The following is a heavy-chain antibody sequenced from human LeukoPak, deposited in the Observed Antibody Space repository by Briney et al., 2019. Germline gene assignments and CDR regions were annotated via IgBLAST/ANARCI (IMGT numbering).Heavy chain of an antibody. V-gene: IGHV1-2*02. J-gene: IGHJ4*02. CDR2: INPNSGGT. CDR3: ARAPRGSLATQKFDY. CDR1: GYTFTNYY. D-gene: IGHD1-26*01. Sequence: GASVKVSCKASGYTFTNYYIHWVRQDPGQGLEWMGIINPNSGGTNYAQKFQGRVTMTRDTSISTAYMELSRLRSDDTAVYYCARAPRGSLATQKFDYWGQGTLVTVSS.